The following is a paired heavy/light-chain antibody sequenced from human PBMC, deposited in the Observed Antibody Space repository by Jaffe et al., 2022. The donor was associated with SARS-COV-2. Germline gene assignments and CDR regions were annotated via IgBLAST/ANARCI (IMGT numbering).Light chain of an antibody. Sequence: EVELTQSPGTLSLSPGERATLSCRASQSISGHYLAWYQQKPGQAPRLLIYDVSSRAAGIPDRFSGSGSGTDFTLTISRLAPEDFAVYYCQQYGSSPKTFGQGTKVEIK. J-gene: IGKJ2*01. CDR3: QQYGSSPKT. CDR1: QSISGHY. V-gene: IGKV3-20*01. CDR2: DVS.
Heavy chain of an antibody. CDR2: IHYSGST. J-gene: IGHJ4*02. V-gene: IGHV4-39*01. Sequence: QLQLQESGPGLVKPSETLSLTCTLSGASISSSNYYWGWIRQSPGKGLEWIGSIHYSGSTSYNPSLKSRVTISLDRSKNQFSLQLTSVTAADTAVYYCARHWWLESYFDYWGQGTLVAVSS. CDR1: GASISSSNYY. D-gene: IGHD6-19*01. CDR3: ARHWWLESYFDY.